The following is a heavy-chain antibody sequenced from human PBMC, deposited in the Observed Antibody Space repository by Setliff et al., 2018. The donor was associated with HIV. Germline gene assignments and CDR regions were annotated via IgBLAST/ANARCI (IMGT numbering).Heavy chain of an antibody. Sequence: SETLSLTCTVSGDSISGNYYWAWIRQPPGKGLEWIATVSSGGSSKYNPSLWSRVTISVDTSKNQFYLKMDSVTAADTAFYYCARYGPASVIWFGYLDYWGPGMSVTVSS. J-gene: IGHJ4*02. CDR3: ARYGPASVIWFGYLDY. CDR1: GDSISGNYY. CDR2: VSSGGSS. D-gene: IGHD3-10*01. V-gene: IGHV4-39*01.